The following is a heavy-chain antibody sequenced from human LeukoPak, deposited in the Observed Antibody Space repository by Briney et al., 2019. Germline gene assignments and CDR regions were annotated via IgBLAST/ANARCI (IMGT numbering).Heavy chain of an antibody. V-gene: IGHV1-69*05. J-gene: IGHJ6*03. CDR3: ARGRLIAAAGTGYYYYYMDV. Sequence: SVKVSCKASGGTFSSYAISWVRQAPGQGLEWMGGIIPIFGTANYAQKFQGRVTITTDESTSTAYMELSSLRSEDTAVYYCARGRLIAAAGTGYYYYYMDVWGKGTTVTVSS. CDR1: GGTFSSYA. CDR2: IIPIFGTA. D-gene: IGHD6-13*01.